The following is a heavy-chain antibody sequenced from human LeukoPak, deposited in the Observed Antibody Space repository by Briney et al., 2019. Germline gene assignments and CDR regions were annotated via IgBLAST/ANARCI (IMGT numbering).Heavy chain of an antibody. V-gene: IGHV1-2*02. CDR3: TRDLFEFGDSSSCTY. CDR1: GYRLTGYY. D-gene: IGHD6-6*01. Sequence: ASVPVSYLASGYRLTGYYMHWVRQDPGQGREWMGWINPNTCGTKYAQQLQGRVTMTSDPSLRPAYMELSRLRSDDTAVYYCTRDLFEFGDSSSCTYWGQGTLVTVSS. J-gene: IGHJ4*02. CDR2: INPNTCGT.